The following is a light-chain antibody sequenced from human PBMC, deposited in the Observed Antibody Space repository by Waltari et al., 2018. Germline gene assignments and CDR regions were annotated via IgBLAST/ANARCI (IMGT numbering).Light chain of an antibody. V-gene: IGKV1-9*01. CDR3: QQYNNWPET. CDR2: AAS. Sequence: IQLTQSPSSLSAFVGDRVTIPCRASQGISSYLAWYQQKPGKAPKLLIYAASTLQSGVPSRFSGSGSGTDFTLTISSLQPEDFATYYCQQYNNWPETFGQGTKVEIK. J-gene: IGKJ1*01. CDR1: QGISSY.